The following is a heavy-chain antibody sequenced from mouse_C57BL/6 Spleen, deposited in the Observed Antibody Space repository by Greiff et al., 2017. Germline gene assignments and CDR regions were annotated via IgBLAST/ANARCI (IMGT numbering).Heavy chain of an antibody. D-gene: IGHD2-1*01. Sequence: EVKLVESGGGLVKPGGSLKLSCAASGFTFSDYGMHWVRQAPEKGLEWVAYISSGSSTIYYADTVKGRFTISRDNAKNTLFLQMTSLRSEDTAMYYCAREGNYLYYYAMDYWGQGTSVTVSS. J-gene: IGHJ4*01. CDR3: AREGNYLYYYAMDY. CDR1: GFTFSDYG. V-gene: IGHV5-17*01. CDR2: ISSGSSTI.